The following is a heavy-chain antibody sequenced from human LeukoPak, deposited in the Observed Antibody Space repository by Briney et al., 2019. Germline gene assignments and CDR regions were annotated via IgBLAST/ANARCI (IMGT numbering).Heavy chain of an antibody. Sequence: GGSLRLSCAASGFTFSSYAMSWVRQAPGKGLEWVSGISGSGGSTYYADSVKGRFTISRDNARNSLYLQMNSLRAEDTAVYYCARKELMIVVLTRSDAFDIWGQGTMVTVSS. V-gene: IGHV3-23*01. CDR3: ARKELMIVVLTRSDAFDI. CDR2: ISGSGGST. J-gene: IGHJ3*02. D-gene: IGHD3-22*01. CDR1: GFTFSSYA.